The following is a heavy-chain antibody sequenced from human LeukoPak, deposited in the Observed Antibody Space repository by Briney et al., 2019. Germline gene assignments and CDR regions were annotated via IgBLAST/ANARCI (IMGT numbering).Heavy chain of an antibody. CDR2: INPNSGGT. J-gene: IGHJ6*03. CDR1: GYMFTGYY. V-gene: IGHV1-2*02. Sequence: SVKVSCKASGYMFTGYYMHWVRQAPGQGLEWMGWINPNSGGTNYAQKFHGRVTITRDTSISTDYMDLNRLRSDDTAVYYCARVVAVTGTPVYYMDVWGKGTTVTVSS. CDR3: ARVVAVTGTPVYYMDV. D-gene: IGHD6-19*01.